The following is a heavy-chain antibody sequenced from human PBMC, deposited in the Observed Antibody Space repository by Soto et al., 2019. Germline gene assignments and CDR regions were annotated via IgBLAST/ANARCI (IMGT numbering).Heavy chain of an antibody. J-gene: IGHJ4*02. Sequence: SETLSLTCTVSGASITGSFFWSWIRQPAGKGLEWIGRFSLSGTTNYNPSLRGRVTMSADVSKNQFSLRLTSVTAADTALYYCARGMTPPGAPAWYYFDSWGQGTLVTVSS. V-gene: IGHV4-4*07. D-gene: IGHD2-8*02. CDR2: FSLSGTT. CDR1: GASITGSFF. CDR3: ARGMTPPGAPAWYYFDS.